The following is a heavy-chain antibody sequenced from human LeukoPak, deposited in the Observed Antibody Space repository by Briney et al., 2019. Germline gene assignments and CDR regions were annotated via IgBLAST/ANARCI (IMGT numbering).Heavy chain of an antibody. Sequence: GGSLRLSCATSGFTFSSYSMNWVRQAPGKGLEWVSYISSSSTTIYYADSVKGRFTISRDNAKNSLYLQMNSLRAEDTAVYYCARERDYYDSSGYYHYFDYWGQGTLVAVSS. CDR1: GFTFSSYS. V-gene: IGHV3-48*04. CDR3: ARERDYYDSSGYYHYFDY. D-gene: IGHD3-22*01. CDR2: ISSSSTTI. J-gene: IGHJ4*02.